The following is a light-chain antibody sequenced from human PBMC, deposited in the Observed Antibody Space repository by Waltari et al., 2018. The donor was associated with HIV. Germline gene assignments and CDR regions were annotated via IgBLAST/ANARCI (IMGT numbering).Light chain of an antibody. CDR3: QTWDRPTVI. Sequence: YELTQPPSVAVSPGQTASITCSANQLGDKYVSWYPQKPGQSPVLVIYPDNKRPSGIPERYSASLSWNTATLTISGTLPMDEADYYCQTWDRPTVIFGGGTKLTV. J-gene: IGLJ2*01. CDR1: QLGDKY. V-gene: IGLV3-1*01. CDR2: PDN.